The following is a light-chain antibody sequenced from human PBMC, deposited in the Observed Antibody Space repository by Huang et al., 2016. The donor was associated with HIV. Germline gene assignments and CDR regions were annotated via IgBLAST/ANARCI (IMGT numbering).Light chain of an antibody. J-gene: IGKJ2*01. CDR1: QRVGNN. CDR2: GAS. Sequence: EIVMTQSPTTLSVSPGERVTLSCRASQRVGNNLAWYQQRPGQAPRLLIYGASTRPTGIPARFSCSGSGTEFTLTISSLQSEDFAVYYCLHYDNWPPYTFGQGTKLEMK. V-gene: IGKV3-15*01. CDR3: LHYDNWPPYT.